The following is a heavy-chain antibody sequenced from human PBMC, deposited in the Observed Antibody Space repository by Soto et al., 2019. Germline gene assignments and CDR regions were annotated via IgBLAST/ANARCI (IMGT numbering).Heavy chain of an antibody. V-gene: IGHV1-46*01. CDR1: GYTFTSYY. Sequence: ASVKVSCKASGYTFTSYYMNWVRQAPGQGLEWLGIINPSGGYTTYAQRFLGRVTMTSDTSTSTVHMELGSLTSEDTAVYYCARGYDSSGLYLDYWGQGAQVTVSS. CDR3: ARGYDSSGLYLDY. J-gene: IGHJ4*02. CDR2: INPSGGYT. D-gene: IGHD3-22*01.